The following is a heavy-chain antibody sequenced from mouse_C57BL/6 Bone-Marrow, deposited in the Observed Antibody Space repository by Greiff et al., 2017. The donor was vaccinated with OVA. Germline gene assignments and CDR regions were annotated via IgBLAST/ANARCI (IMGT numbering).Heavy chain of an antibody. Sequence: QVQLQQPGAELVKPGASVKLSCKASGYTFTSYWMNWVKQRPGQGLEWIGMIHPNSGSTNYNEKFKSKATLTVDKSSSTAYMQLSSLTSEDSAVYYCASEGVRRSSFAYWGQGTLVTVSA. CDR1: GYTFTSYW. CDR2: IHPNSGST. J-gene: IGHJ3*01. V-gene: IGHV1-64*01. CDR3: ASEGVRRSSFAY.